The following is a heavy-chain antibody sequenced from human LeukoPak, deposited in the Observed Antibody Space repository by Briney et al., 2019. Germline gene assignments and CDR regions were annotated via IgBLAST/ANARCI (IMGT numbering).Heavy chain of an antibody. CDR1: GYTFTGYY. V-gene: IGHV1-46*01. CDR3: ARGGSSWYSGAFDI. Sequence: RASVKVSCKASGYTFTGYYMHWVRQAPGQGLEWMGIINPTSGSTRYAQKFQGRVTVTRDMATNIVTMEVSSLRFEDTAVYYCARGGSSWYSGAFDIWGQGTMVTVSS. D-gene: IGHD6-13*01. J-gene: IGHJ3*02. CDR2: INPTSGST.